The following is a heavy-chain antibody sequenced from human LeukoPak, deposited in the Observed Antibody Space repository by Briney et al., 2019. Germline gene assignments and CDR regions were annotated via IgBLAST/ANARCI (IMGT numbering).Heavy chain of an antibody. J-gene: IGHJ4*02. CDR1: GFTFGSYA. V-gene: IGHV3-23*01. D-gene: IGHD4-17*01. CDR3: AKVGGAFELLGYGDFGAMNY. CDR2: ISGSRGTT. Sequence: GGSLRLSCAASGFTFGSYAMSWVRQAPGKGLEWVSTISGSRGTTYFADSVKGRFTISRDNSKNTLYLHMNSLRADDTAVYYCAKVGGAFELLGYGDFGAMNYWGPGALVTVSS.